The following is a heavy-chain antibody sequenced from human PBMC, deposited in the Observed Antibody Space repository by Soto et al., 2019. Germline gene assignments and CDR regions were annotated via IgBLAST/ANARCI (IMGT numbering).Heavy chain of an antibody. CDR3: ARVAVAGTSPPPHGFDY. CDR1: GGTFSSYA. D-gene: IGHD6-19*01. CDR2: IIPIFGTA. V-gene: IGHV1-69*13. Sequence: GASVKVSCKASGGTFSSYAISWVRQAPGQGLEWMGGIIPIFGTANYAQKFQGRVTITADESTSTAYMELSSLRSEDTAVYYCARVAVAGTSPPPHGFDYWGQGTLVTVSS. J-gene: IGHJ4*02.